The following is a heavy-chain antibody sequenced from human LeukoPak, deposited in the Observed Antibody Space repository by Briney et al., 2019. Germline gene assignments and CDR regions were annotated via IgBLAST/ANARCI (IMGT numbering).Heavy chain of an antibody. D-gene: IGHD3-10*01. CDR1: GGSMSSGDYY. V-gene: IGHV4-30-4*08. Sequence: SETLSLTCTVSGGSMSSGDYYYTWIRQPPGKGLEWVGFTYNSGSPYYIPSLKSRSTISVDTPKNQFSLKLSSVTAADTAVYYCARGIPTYYYGSGPPMDVWGKGTTVTVSS. CDR2: TYNSGSP. CDR3: ARGIPTYYYGSGPPMDV. J-gene: IGHJ6*03.